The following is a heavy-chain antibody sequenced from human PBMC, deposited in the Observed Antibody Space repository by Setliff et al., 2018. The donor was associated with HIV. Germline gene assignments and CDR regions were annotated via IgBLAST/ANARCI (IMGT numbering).Heavy chain of an antibody. Sequence: TLSLTCTVSGGSISSGSYFWSWIRQPAGKGLEWIGHIYTSGSTNYNPSLKSRVTTSVDTSKNQFSLRLNSVTAADTAVYYCAGQGNIVVVTSFDYWGQGTLVTVSS. J-gene: IGHJ4*02. CDR3: AGQGNIVVVTSFDY. D-gene: IGHD2-21*02. V-gene: IGHV4-61*09. CDR2: IYTSGST. CDR1: GGSISSGSYF.